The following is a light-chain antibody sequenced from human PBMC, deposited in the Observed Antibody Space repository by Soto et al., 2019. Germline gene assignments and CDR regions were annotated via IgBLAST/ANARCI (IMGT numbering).Light chain of an antibody. CDR1: QSISSW. Sequence: DLEMTQSPSTLSSSLGDRVTITCRASQSISSWLAWYQQKPGKAPKLLIYDASSFESGVHSSFSGSGSGTESTLTIRSLQPDDFATYYCQQYNSYWTFGQGTKVDIK. CDR2: DAS. J-gene: IGKJ1*01. V-gene: IGKV1-5*01. CDR3: QQYNSYWT.